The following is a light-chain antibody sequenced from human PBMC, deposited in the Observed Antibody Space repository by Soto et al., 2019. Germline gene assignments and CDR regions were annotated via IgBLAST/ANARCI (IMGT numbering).Light chain of an antibody. J-gene: IGLJ1*01. CDR2: DVS. V-gene: IGLV2-14*01. CDR3: SSYTASSTYV. CDR1: NSDVGGYNY. Sequence: QSALTQPASVSGSPGQSITISCTGTNSDVGGYNYVSWYQQYQGKAPKVMIYDVSNRPSGVSNRFSGSKSGNTASLTIFGLQAEDEADYYCSSYTASSTYVFGTGTKVTVL.